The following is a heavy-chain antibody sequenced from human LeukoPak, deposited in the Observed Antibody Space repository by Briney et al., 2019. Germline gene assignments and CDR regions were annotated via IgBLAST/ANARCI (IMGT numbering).Heavy chain of an antibody. D-gene: IGHD5-18*01. CDR3: ARARGYSYAYSDY. Sequence: ASVNVSCKVSGYTLTELSMHWVRQAPGKGLEWMGGFDPEDGETIYAQKFQGRVTMPEDTSTDTAYMELRSLRSEDTAVYYCARARGYSYAYSDYWGQGTLVTVPS. CDR1: GYTLTELS. CDR2: FDPEDGET. J-gene: IGHJ4*02. V-gene: IGHV1-24*01.